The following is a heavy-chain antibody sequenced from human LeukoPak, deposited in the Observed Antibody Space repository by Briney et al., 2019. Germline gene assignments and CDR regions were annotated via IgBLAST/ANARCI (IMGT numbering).Heavy chain of an antibody. D-gene: IGHD3-22*01. CDR1: GGSISSYY. CDR3: ARVTGYIVEDYFDY. J-gene: IGHJ4*02. V-gene: IGHV4-4*07. Sequence: SETLSLTCSVSGGSISSYYWSWIRQPAGKGPEWIGRIYTSGSTNYNPSLKSRVTISVDTSKNQFSLRLSSVTAADTAVYYCARVTGYIVEDYFDYWGQGTLVTVSS. CDR2: IYTSGST.